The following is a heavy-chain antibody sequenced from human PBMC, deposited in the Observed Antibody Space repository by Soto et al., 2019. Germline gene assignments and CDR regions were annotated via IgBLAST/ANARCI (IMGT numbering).Heavy chain of an antibody. CDR3: ARGGSLYWYFDL. D-gene: IGHD1-26*01. V-gene: IGHV1-3*01. CDR2: INAGNGNT. CDR1: GYTFTSYA. Sequence: ASVKVSCKASGYTFTSYAMHWVRQAPGQRHEWMGWINAGNGNTKYSQKFQGRVTITRDTSASTAYMELSSLRSEDTAEYYCARGGSLYWYFDLWGRGTLVTVSS. J-gene: IGHJ2*01.